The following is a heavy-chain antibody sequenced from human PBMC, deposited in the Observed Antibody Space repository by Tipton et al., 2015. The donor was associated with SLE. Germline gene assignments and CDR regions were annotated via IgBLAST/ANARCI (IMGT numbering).Heavy chain of an antibody. J-gene: IGHJ4*02. V-gene: IGHV4-59*12. CDR3: ARDPSSDSY. Sequence: TLSLTCTVSGGSISSYYWSWIRQPPGKGLEWIGYIYYSGSTNYNPSLKSRVTISVDTSKNQFSLKLSSVTAADTAVYYCARDPSSDSYWGQGTLVTVSS. CDR1: GGSISSYY. CDR2: IYYSGST.